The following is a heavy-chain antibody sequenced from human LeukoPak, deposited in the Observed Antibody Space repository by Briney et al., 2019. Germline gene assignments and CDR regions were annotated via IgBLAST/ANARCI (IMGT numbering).Heavy chain of an antibody. CDR2: IKTDTDGGAT. Sequence: GGSLRLSCAASGFTFSSAWMSWVRQAPGKGLEWIGRIKTDTDGGATDYAAPVKGRFTISRDDSKNTLYLQMNSLKTEDTAVYYCTSPILGNDYWGQGTLVTVSS. V-gene: IGHV3-15*01. CDR3: TSPILGNDY. D-gene: IGHD4-23*01. CDR1: GFTFSSAW. J-gene: IGHJ4*02.